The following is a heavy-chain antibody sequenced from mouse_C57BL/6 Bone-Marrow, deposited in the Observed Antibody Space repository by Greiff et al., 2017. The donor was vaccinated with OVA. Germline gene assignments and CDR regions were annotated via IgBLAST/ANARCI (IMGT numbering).Heavy chain of an antibody. CDR1: GFTFSDYG. CDR3: ARPGGPYYAMDY. J-gene: IGHJ4*01. Sequence: EVQLQESGGGLVQPGGSLKLSCAASGFTFSDYGMAWVRQAPRKGPEWVAFISNLAYSIYYADTVTGRFTISRENAKNTLYLEMSSLRSEDTAMYYCARPGGPYYAMDYWGQGTSVTVSS. V-gene: IGHV5-15*01. CDR2: ISNLAYSI.